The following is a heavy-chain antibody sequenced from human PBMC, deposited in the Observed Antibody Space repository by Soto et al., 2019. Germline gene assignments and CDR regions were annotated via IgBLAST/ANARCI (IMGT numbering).Heavy chain of an antibody. CDR3: ARDRLRGRIAAAGTGWFDP. V-gene: IGHV4-30-4*01. CDR1: GGSISSGDYY. J-gene: IGHJ5*02. Sequence: SETLSLTCTVSGGSISSGDYYWSWIRQPPGKGLEWIGYIYYSGSTYYNPSLKSRVTISVDTSKNQFSLKLSSVTAADTAVYYCARDRLRGRIAAAGTGWFDPWGQGTLVTVSS. CDR2: IYYSGST. D-gene: IGHD6-13*01.